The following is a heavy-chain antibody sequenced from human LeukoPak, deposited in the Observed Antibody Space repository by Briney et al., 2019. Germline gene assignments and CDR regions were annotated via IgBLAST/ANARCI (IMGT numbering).Heavy chain of an antibody. Sequence: GGSLRLSCAASGFAFSFYAMSWLRQPPGKGLEWVSTINANSGTTSYAASVRGRFTISRDDSKNTLYLQVNTLRADDTATYYCAKPVSGGLAVIADWFHRWGQDTPVVVSS. D-gene: IGHD2-21*01. J-gene: IGHJ5*01. CDR1: GFAFSFYA. CDR3: AKPVSGGLAVIADWFHR. V-gene: IGHV3-23*01. CDR2: INANSGTT.